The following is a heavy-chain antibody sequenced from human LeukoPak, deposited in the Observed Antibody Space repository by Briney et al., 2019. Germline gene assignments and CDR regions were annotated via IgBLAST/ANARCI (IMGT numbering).Heavy chain of an antibody. CDR3: ARGGYSYGEDY. CDR2: IYYTGGT. D-gene: IGHD5-18*01. J-gene: IGHJ4*02. Sequence: SETLSLTCTVSGGSITSPTYYWGWVRQPPGKGLEWIGGIYYTGGTYYNPSLKSRLSISVETSKNQFSLKLRSVTAADTAVYYCARGGYSYGEDYWGQGTLVTVSS. CDR1: GGSITSPTYY. V-gene: IGHV4-39*07.